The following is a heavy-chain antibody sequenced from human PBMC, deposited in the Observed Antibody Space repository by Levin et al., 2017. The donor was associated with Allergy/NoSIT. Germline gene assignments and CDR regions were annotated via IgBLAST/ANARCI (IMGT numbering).Heavy chain of an antibody. V-gene: IGHV1-69*02. D-gene: IGHD5-12*01. CDR3: ARSSSGYDSSLNY. CDR1: GGTFSSYT. Sequence: SVKVSCKASGGTFSSYTISWVRQAPGQGLEWMGRIIPILGIANYAQKFQGRVTITADKSTSTAYMELSSLRSEDTAVYYCARSSSGYDSSLNYWGQGTLVTVSS. J-gene: IGHJ4*02. CDR2: IIPILGIA.